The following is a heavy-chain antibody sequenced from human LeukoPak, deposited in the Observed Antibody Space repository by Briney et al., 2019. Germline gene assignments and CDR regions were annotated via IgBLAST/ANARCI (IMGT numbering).Heavy chain of an antibody. Sequence: GGSLSLSCTASGFTFSSHAMSWVRQAAGKRLEWVSSISASGGTTFHSGSVKGRFTISRDNSKKVLYLQMNGLRVEDTAIYYCAKDYCSSAICPADYWGQGTQVTVSS. J-gene: IGHJ4*02. V-gene: IGHV3-23*01. CDR3: AKDYCSSAICPADY. D-gene: IGHD6-19*01. CDR1: GFTFSSHA. CDR2: ISASGGTT.